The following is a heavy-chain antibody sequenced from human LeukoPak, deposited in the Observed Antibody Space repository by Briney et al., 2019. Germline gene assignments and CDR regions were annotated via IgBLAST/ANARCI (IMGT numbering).Heavy chain of an antibody. CDR2: IRSSSSYI. V-gene: IGHV3-21*01. CDR1: GFTFSSYS. D-gene: IGHD3-22*01. CDR3: ARPASGYQYTPTPGLITDWYFVL. Sequence: PGGSLRLSCAASGFTFSSYSMNWVRQAPGKGLEWVSSIRSSSSYIYYADSVKGRFTISRDNAKNSLYLQMNRLRAEDTAVYYCARPASGYQYTPTPGLITDWYFVLWGRGTLVTVSS. J-gene: IGHJ2*01.